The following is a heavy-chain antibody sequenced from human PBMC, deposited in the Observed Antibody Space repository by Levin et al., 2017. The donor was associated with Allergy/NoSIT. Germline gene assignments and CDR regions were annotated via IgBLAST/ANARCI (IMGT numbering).Heavy chain of an antibody. V-gene: IGHV4-4*02. J-gene: IGHJ5*02. Sequence: SETLSLTCAVSGGSISSSNWWTWARQPPGKGLEWVGEIYHSGSTYYNPSLKSRVTISVDRSKNQFSLELTSVTAADTAVYYCARVRGGCSSTSCYLDPWGQGTLVTVSS. D-gene: IGHD2-2*01. CDR1: GGSISSSNW. CDR2: IYHSGST. CDR3: ARVRGGCSSTSCYLDP.